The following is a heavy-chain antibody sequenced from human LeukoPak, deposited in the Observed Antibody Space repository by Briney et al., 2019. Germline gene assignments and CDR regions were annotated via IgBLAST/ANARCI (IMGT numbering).Heavy chain of an antibody. CDR3: AREITMVRGVLNWFDP. Sequence: SETLSLTCTVSGGSISSSSYYWGWIRQPPGKGLEWIGSIYYSGSTYYNPSLKSRVTISVDTSKNQFSLKLSSVTAADTAVYYCAREITMVRGVLNWFDPWGQGTLVTVSS. D-gene: IGHD3-10*01. CDR1: GGSISSSSYY. V-gene: IGHV4-39*02. J-gene: IGHJ5*02. CDR2: IYYSGST.